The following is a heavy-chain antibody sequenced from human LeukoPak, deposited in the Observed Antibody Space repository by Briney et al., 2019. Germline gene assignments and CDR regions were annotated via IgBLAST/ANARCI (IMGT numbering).Heavy chain of an antibody. CDR2: INPSGGST. V-gene: IGHV1-46*01. D-gene: IGHD4/OR15-4a*01. J-gene: IGHJ3*02. CDR1: GYTFTSYY. CDR3: ARDRGAEDDAFDI. Sequence: VASVKVSCKASGYTFTSYYMHWVRQAPGQGLEWMGIINPSGGSTSYAQKFQGRVTMTRDMSTRTVYMELSSLRSEDTAVYYCARDRGAEDDAFDIWGQGTMVTVSS.